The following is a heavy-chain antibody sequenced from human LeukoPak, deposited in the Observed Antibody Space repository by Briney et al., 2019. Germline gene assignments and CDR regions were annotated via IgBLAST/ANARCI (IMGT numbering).Heavy chain of an antibody. CDR3: ARGGDYYYYGMDV. V-gene: IGHV4-30-4*01. Sequence: PSETLSLTCTVSGGSISSGDYYWSWTRQPPGKGLEWIGYIYYSGSTYYNPSLKSRVTISVDTSKNQSSLKLNSVTAADTAVYYCARGGDYYYYGMDVWGQGTTVTVSS. CDR2: IYYSGST. CDR1: GGSISSGDYY. J-gene: IGHJ6*02.